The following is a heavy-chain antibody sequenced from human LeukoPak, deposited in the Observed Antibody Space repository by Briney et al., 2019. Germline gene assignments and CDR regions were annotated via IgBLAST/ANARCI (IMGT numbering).Heavy chain of an antibody. J-gene: IGHJ4*02. CDR2: INHSGST. V-gene: IGHV4-34*01. CDR1: GGSFSGYY. CDR3: ARAHATSPIDY. Sequence: SSETLSLTCAVYGGSFSGYYWSWIRQPPGKGLEWIGEINHSGSTNYNPSLKSRVTISVDTSKNQFSLKLSSVTAADTAVYYCARAHATSPIDYWGQGTLVTVSS.